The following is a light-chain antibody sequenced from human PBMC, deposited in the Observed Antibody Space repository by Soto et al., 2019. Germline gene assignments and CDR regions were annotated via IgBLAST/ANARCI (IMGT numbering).Light chain of an antibody. CDR2: GAS. V-gene: IGKV3-20*01. Sequence: EIVLTQSPGTLSLSPGERATFSCRASQSVSSNFLAWYQQRPGQAPRLLIYGASSRATGIPDRFSGSGSGTDFTLTISRLEPEDFAVYYCQQYGRSPWTFGQGTKVEIK. CDR1: QSVSSNF. J-gene: IGKJ1*01. CDR3: QQYGRSPWT.